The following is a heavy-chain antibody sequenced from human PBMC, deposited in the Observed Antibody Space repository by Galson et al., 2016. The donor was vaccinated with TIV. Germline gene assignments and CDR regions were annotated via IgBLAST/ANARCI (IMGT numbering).Heavy chain of an antibody. Sequence: SLRTSWAASGLNFSIFAMTWVRQAPGMGLEWVSAISVGGGSPTYADPVQGGITISRDNSKNTQYLQMNSRRAEDTAIYYCAKVPSSGFSYYYGLDVWGQGTPVTVSS. V-gene: IGHV3-23*01. CDR1: GLNFSIFA. CDR2: ISVGGGSP. J-gene: IGHJ6*02. CDR3: AKVPSSGFSYYYGLDV. D-gene: IGHD3-22*01.